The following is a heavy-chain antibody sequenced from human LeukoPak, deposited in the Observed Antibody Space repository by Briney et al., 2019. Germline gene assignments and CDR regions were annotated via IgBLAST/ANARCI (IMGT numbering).Heavy chain of an antibody. CDR3: WAMVRGLKNSDY. J-gene: IGHJ4*02. D-gene: IGHD3-10*01. Sequence: PGGSLRLSCAASGFTFSSYNMNWVRQAPGKGLEWVSSISSGIKYMYYADSVKGRFTISRDNAKNSLYLQMNSLRAEDTAVYYCWAMVRGLKNSDYWGQGTLVTVSS. CDR1: GFTFSSYN. CDR2: ISSGIKYM. V-gene: IGHV3-21*01.